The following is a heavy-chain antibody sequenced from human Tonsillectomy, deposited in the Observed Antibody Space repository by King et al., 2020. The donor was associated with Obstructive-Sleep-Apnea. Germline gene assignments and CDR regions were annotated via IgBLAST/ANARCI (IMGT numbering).Heavy chain of an antibody. CDR1: GYSISSGYY. Sequence: QLQESGPGLVKPSETLSLTCTVSGYSISSGYYWGWIRQPPGKGLEWIGSIYHSGSTYYNPSLKSRVTISVDTSKNQFSLKLGSVTAADTAVYYCAGAHIAVAGTILGWYYFDYWGQGTLVTVSS. CDR3: AGAHIAVAGTILGWYYFDY. CDR2: IYHSGST. J-gene: IGHJ4*02. D-gene: IGHD6-19*01. V-gene: IGHV4-38-2*02.